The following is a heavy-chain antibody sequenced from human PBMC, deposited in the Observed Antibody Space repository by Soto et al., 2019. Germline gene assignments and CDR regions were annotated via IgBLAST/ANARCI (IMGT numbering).Heavy chain of an antibody. J-gene: IGHJ2*01. D-gene: IGHD4-17*01. V-gene: IGHV4-31*03. CDR2: THYTGRT. CDR1: GGSISSGGDY. CDR3: ARETTKGHYGDPYWYFDL. Sequence: SETLSLTCTVSGGSISSGGDYWSWIRQHPGKGLEWIGYTHYTGRTFYNPSLKSRVTISVDTSKNQFSLKVSSLTAADMAVYYCARETTKGHYGDPYWYFDLWAVAPWSPSPQ.